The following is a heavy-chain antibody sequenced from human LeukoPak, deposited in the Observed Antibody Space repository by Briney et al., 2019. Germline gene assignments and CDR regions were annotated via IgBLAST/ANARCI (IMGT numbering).Heavy chain of an antibody. J-gene: IGHJ4*02. CDR1: GGSFSGYY. Sequence: SETLSLTCAVYGGSFSGYYWSWIRQPPGKGLEWIGEINHSGSTNYNPSLKGRVTISVDTSKNQFSLKLSSVTAADTAVYYCARKRHFDYWGQGTLVTVSS. CDR2: INHSGST. CDR3: ARKRHFDY. V-gene: IGHV4-34*01.